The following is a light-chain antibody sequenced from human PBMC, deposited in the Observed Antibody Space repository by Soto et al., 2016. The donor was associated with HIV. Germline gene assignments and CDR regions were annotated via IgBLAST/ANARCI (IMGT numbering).Light chain of an antibody. J-gene: IGKJ2*02. V-gene: IGKV1-NL1*01. CDR2: AAS. Sequence: DIQMTQSPSSLSASVGDRVTITCRASQGISNSLAWYQQRPGKAPKLLLYAASRLNSGVPSRFSGSGSGTDYTLTISSLQPGDFATYYCQQYFSSPRTFAQGTRLEIK. CDR3: QQYFSSPRT. CDR1: QGISNS.